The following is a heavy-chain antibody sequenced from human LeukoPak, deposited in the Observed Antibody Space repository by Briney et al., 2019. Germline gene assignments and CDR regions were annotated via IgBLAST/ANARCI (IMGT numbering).Heavy chain of an antibody. CDR3: AKDDSSSWYLPFDY. V-gene: IGHV3-30*18. CDR1: GFTFSSYG. CDR2: ISYDGSNK. Sequence: GGSLRLSCAASGFTFSSYGMHWVRQAPGKGLEWVAVISYDGSNKYYADSVKGRFTISRDNSKNTLYLQMNSLRAEDTAVYYCAKDDSSSWYLPFDYWGQGTLVTVSS. D-gene: IGHD6-13*01. J-gene: IGHJ4*02.